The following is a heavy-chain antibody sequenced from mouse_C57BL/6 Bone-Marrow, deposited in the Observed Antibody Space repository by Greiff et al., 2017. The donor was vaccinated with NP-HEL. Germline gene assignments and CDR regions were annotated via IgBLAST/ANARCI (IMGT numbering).Heavy chain of an antibody. CDR1: GYTFTDYY. V-gene: IGHV1-19*01. J-gene: IGHJ2*01. CDR3: ARAPYYYGSDY. D-gene: IGHD1-1*01. Sequence: EVQLQQSGPVLVKPGASVKMSCKASGYTFTDYYMNWVKQSHGKSLEWIGVINPYNGGTSYNQKFKGKATLTVDKSSSTAYMELNSLTSEDSAFYYCARAPYYYGSDYWGQGTTLTVSA. CDR2: INPYNGGT.